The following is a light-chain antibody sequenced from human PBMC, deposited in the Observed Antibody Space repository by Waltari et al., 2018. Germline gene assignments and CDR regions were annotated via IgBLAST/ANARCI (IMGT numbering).Light chain of an antibody. CDR3: QSYVRLPGT. CDR2: DAS. Sequence: EIVLTQSPGTLSLSPGERATLSCRASQSVSKYLAWYQQKPGQAPRLLIYDASIRVTGVLDRFRGRGSGTDFSLTISRLGPEDCAVYYCQSYVRLPGTFGQGTKVEIK. CDR1: QSVSKY. V-gene: IGKV3D-20*02. J-gene: IGKJ1*01.